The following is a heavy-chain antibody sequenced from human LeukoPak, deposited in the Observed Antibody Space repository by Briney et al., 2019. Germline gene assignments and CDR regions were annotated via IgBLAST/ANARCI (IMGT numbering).Heavy chain of an antibody. Sequence: SETLSLTCAVYGGSFSGYYWSWIRQPPGKGLEWIGEINHSGSTNYNPSLKSRVTISVDTSKNQFSLKLSSVTAADTAVYYCARSRLRILAGEWFDPWGQGTLVTVSS. CDR1: GGSFSGYY. J-gene: IGHJ5*02. CDR2: INHSGST. CDR3: ARSRLRILAGEWFDP. V-gene: IGHV4-34*01. D-gene: IGHD3-3*01.